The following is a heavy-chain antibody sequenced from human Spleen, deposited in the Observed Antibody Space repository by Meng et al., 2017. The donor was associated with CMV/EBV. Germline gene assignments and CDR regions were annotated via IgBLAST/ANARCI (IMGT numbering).Heavy chain of an antibody. CDR3: AREFLPRGHYTSAVDY. D-gene: IGHD3-3*01. V-gene: IGHV3-23*01. CDR1: FTFSSYA. Sequence: FTFSSYAMSWVRQAPGKGLEWVSTITGSGGSTYHADSVKGQFTISRDNSKNTLSLQLNSLRAEETAIYYCAREFLPRGHYTSAVDYWGQGTLVTVSS. CDR2: ITGSGGST. J-gene: IGHJ4*02.